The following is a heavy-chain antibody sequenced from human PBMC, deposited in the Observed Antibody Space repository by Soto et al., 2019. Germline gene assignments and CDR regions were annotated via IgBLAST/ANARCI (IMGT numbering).Heavy chain of an antibody. CDR2: IKSTTDGGTK. CDR1: GFTFSNAW. J-gene: IGHJ6*02. CDR3: TTGDNYYYDMDV. Sequence: EVQLVESGGGLVKPGGSLRLSCAASGFTFSNAWMSWVRQAPGKGLEWVGRIKSTTDGGTKDYAAPVKGRFTISRDDSKNTLYLQMNSLKTEDTAVYYCTTGDNYYYDMDVWGQGTTVTVSS. V-gene: IGHV3-15*01. D-gene: IGHD2-21*02.